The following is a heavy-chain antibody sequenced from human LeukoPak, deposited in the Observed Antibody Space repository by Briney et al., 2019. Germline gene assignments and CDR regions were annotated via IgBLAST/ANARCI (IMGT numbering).Heavy chain of an antibody. CDR3: AAVTSQSNWFDP. V-gene: IGHV4-39*01. J-gene: IGHJ5*02. CDR2: FYYSGST. Sequence: SETLSLTCTVSGGSISSCYYWAWIRQPPGKGLEWIGSFYYSGSTYFTSLKSRVTISIDTSKNQFSLKLDSVTVTDTAVYYCAAVTSQSNWFDPWGQGILVTVSS. D-gene: IGHD4-17*01. CDR1: GGSISSCYY.